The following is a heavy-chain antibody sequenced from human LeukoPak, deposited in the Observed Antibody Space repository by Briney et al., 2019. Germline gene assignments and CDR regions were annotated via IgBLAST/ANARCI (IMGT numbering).Heavy chain of an antibody. CDR2: IRSKANSYAT. V-gene: IGHV3-73*01. Sequence: GGSLRLSCAAPGFTFSGSAMHWVRQASGKGLEWVGRIRSKANSYATAYAASVKGRFTISRDDSRNTAYLQMNSLKTEDTAVYYCTPGVHPDIFDYWGQGTLVTVSS. CDR3: TPGVHPDIFDY. CDR1: GFTFSGSA. D-gene: IGHD3-10*01. J-gene: IGHJ4*02.